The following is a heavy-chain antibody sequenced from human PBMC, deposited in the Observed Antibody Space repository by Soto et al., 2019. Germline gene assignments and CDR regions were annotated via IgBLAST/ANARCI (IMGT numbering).Heavy chain of an antibody. CDR3: ARLGFEDDTSTPYYNVLHYYGVDV. V-gene: IGHV5-51*01. CDR1: GSSFTNYW. J-gene: IGHJ6*02. CDR2: MYPGDSDT. D-gene: IGHD3-9*01. Sequence: GESLKISCKTSGSSFTNYWIGWVRQMPGEGLEWMGIMYPGDSDTKYSPSFQGQVTISADKSISTAYLQWSTLKASDTAKYYCARLGFEDDTSTPYYNVLHYYGVDVWGQGTSVTVSS.